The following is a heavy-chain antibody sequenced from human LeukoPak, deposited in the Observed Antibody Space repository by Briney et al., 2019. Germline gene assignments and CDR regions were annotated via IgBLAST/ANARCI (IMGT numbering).Heavy chain of an antibody. J-gene: IGHJ5*02. CDR1: GGSFSGYY. CDR2: INHSGST. Sequence: SETLSLTCAVYGGSFSGYYWSWIRQPPGKGLEWIGEINHSGSTNYNPSLKSRVTISVDASKNQFSLKLSSVTAADTAVYYCARERFSSSWDPSNWFDPWGQGTLVTVSS. CDR3: ARERFSSSWDPSNWFDP. D-gene: IGHD6-13*01. V-gene: IGHV4-34*01.